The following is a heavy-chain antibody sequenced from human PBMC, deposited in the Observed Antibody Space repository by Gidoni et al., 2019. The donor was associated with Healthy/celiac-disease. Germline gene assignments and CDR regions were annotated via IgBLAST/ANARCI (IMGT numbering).Heavy chain of an antibody. CDR2: IWYDGSNK. Sequence: QVQLVESGGGVVQPGRSLRLSCAASGFTFSSYGMHWVRQAPGKGLEWVAVIWYDGSNKYYADSVKGRFTISRDNSKNTLYLQMNSLRAEDTAVYYCARDRLPYYDFWSGYYPLTPDYYGMDVWGQGTTVTVSS. V-gene: IGHV3-33*01. CDR1: GFTFSSYG. D-gene: IGHD3-3*01. J-gene: IGHJ6*02. CDR3: ARDRLPYYDFWSGYYPLTPDYYGMDV.